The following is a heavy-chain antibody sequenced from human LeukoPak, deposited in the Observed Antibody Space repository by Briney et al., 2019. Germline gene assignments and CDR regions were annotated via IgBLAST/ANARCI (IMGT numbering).Heavy chain of an antibody. CDR1: GYTFTGYY. D-gene: IGHD3-10*01. V-gene: IGHV1-2*02. J-gene: IGHJ4*02. CDR2: INPNGGGT. Sequence: GASVKFSCKASGYTFTGYYMHWVRQAPGQGLGWMGWINPNGGGTNYAQKFQGRVTMTTDTSISTAYMELGGLRYDDTAVYYCARVSSSGDYYDNWGQGTLVTVSS. CDR3: ARVSSSGDYYDN.